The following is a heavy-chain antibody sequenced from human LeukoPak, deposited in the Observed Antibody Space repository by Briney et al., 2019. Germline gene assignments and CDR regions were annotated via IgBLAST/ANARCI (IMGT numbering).Heavy chain of an antibody. CDR2: ISLSGYT. CDR3: SRESGPFSPFGH. J-gene: IGHJ4*02. V-gene: IGHV4-4*02. CDR1: GGSITSTNY. Sequence: ASGTLSLTCGVSGGSITSTNYWSWVRQPPGQGLEWIGEISLSGYTGFNPSLRSRVTMPQDESKNHLSLNLASVTAADTAVYYCSRESGPFSPFGHWGQGILVTVTS. D-gene: IGHD1-26*01.